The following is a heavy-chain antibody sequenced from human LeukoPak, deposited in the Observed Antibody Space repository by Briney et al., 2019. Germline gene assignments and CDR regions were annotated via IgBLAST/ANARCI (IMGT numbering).Heavy chain of an antibody. J-gene: IGHJ5*02. CDR2: MNPNSGNT. D-gene: IGHD2-2*01. Sequence: ASVKVSCKASGYTFTSYDINWVRQATGQGLEWMGWMNPNSGNTGYAQKFQGRVTMTRNTSISTAYMELSSLRSEDTAVYYCARGPLVAVPAAGGIAAVGPWGQGTLVTVSS. CDR3: ARGPLVAVPAAGGIAAVGP. V-gene: IGHV1-8*01. CDR1: GYTFTSYD.